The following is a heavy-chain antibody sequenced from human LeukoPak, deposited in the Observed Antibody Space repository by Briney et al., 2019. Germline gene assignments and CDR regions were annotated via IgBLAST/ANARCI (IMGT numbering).Heavy chain of an antibody. CDR1: GFTFSSYA. V-gene: IGHV3-30*04. CDR2: ISYDGSNK. Sequence: GGSLRLSCAASGFTFSSYAMHWVRQAPGKGLEWVAVISYDGSNKYYADSVKGRFTISRDNSKNTLYLQMNSLRAEDTAVYYCAKATGYLLWGQGTLVIVSS. J-gene: IGHJ4*02. CDR3: AKATGYLL. D-gene: IGHD1-14*01.